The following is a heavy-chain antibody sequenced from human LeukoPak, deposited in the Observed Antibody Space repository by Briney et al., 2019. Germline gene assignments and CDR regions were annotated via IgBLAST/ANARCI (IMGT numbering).Heavy chain of an antibody. J-gene: IGHJ3*02. CDR2: IHYSGST. Sequence: SETLSLTCTVSSDSISSYYWSWIRQPPGKGLEWIGYIHYSGSTNYNPSLKSRVTISVDTSKNQFSLKLSPVTAADTAVYYCARGRGGYSYADDAFDIWGQGTVVTVSS. CDR1: SDSISSYY. D-gene: IGHD5-18*01. V-gene: IGHV4-59*01. CDR3: ARGRGGYSYADDAFDI.